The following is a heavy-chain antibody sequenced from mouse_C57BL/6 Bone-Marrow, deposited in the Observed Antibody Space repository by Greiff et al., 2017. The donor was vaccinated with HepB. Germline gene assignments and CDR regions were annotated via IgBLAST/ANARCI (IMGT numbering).Heavy chain of an antibody. D-gene: IGHD1-1*01. J-gene: IGHJ3*01. CDR2: IDPEDGET. V-gene: IGHV14-2*01. Sequence: EVKLVESGAELVKPGASVKLSCTASGFNIKDYYMHWVKQRTEQGLEWIGRIDPEDGETKYAPKFQGKATITADTSSNTAYLQLSSLTSEDTAVYYCAHYYGSFNWAWFAYWGQGTLVTVSA. CDR3: AHYYGSFNWAWFAY. CDR1: GFNIKDYY.